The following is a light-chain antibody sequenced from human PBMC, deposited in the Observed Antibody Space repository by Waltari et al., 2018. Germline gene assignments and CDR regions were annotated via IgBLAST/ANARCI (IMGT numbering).Light chain of an antibody. CDR1: SGRIATNY. CDR2: DDR. V-gene: IGLV6-57*02. CDR3: QSYYNRSLV. Sequence: FMLTQPHSVSESPGKTVTISCTASSGRIATNYVHWYQQRPGSAPTTVIYDDRQRPSGVPDRFPGSIDDFSNSASLTISELQTEDEADYYCQSYYNRSLVFGGGTRLTVL. J-gene: IGLJ2*01.